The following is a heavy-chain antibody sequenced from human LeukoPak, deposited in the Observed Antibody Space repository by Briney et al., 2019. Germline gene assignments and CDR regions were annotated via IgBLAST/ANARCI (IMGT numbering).Heavy chain of an antibody. Sequence: PGGSLRLSCVASGNYWMHWVRQAPGKGLVWVSHINSDGSWTSYADSVKGRFTISRDNSKNTLYLQMNSLRAEDTAAYYCAMKPGIAVAGTRALVYWGQGTLVTVSS. D-gene: IGHD6-19*01. J-gene: IGHJ4*02. CDR2: INSDGSWT. V-gene: IGHV3-74*01. CDR1: GNYW. CDR3: AMKPGIAVAGTRALVY.